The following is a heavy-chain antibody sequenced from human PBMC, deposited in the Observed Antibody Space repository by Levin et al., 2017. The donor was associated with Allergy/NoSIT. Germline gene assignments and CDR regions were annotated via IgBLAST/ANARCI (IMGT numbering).Heavy chain of an antibody. CDR2: IKQLGSEK. Sequence: GESLKISCAASGFTFSSYWMSWVRQAPGKGLEWVASIKQLGSEKYYVDSVKGRFTISRDNAKNSLYLQMSSLRAEDTAVYYCARFMSSTNTFDYWGQGTLVTVSS. J-gene: IGHJ4*02. V-gene: IGHV3-7*01. D-gene: IGHD5/OR15-5a*01. CDR3: ARFMSSTNTFDY. CDR1: GFTFSSYW.